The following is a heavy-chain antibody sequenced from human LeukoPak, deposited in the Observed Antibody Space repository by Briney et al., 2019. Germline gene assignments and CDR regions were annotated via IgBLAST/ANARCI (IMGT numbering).Heavy chain of an antibody. CDR3: ARHPRLYCSGGSCYSAPRWFDP. J-gene: IGHJ5*02. Sequence: SETLSLTCTVSGVFLNSYSYSWGWIRQPPGGGLEWIGTISYTGNTYYNSSLKSRLTIAVDASQTQFSLILTSVTAADTAVYYCARHPRLYCSGGSCYSAPRWFDPWGQGTLVTVSS. CDR2: ISYTGNT. D-gene: IGHD2-15*01. V-gene: IGHV4-39*01. CDR1: GVFLNSYSYS.